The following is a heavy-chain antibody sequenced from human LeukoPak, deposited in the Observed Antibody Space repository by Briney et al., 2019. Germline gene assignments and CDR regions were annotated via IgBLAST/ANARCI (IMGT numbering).Heavy chain of an antibody. Sequence: GGSLRLSCAASGFTFSSYWMSWVRQAPGKGLEWVANIKQDGGEKYYVDSVKGRFTISRDNAKNSLYLQMNSLRAEDTAVYYCARDAWDVVVPAATDALDIWGQGTMVTVSS. J-gene: IGHJ3*02. D-gene: IGHD2-2*01. V-gene: IGHV3-7*01. CDR2: IKQDGGEK. CDR1: GFTFSSYW. CDR3: ARDAWDVVVPAATDALDI.